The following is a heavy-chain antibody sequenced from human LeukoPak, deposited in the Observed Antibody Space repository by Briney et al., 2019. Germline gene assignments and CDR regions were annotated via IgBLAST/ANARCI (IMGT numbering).Heavy chain of an antibody. J-gene: IGHJ4*02. Sequence: GGSLRLSCAASGFTFSSYSMNWVRQAPGKGLEGVSYISSSSSTIYYSDSVKGRFTISRDNAKNSLYLQMNSLRAEDTAVYYCVRGRGSSLPRDYWGQGTLVTVSS. CDR2: ISSSSSTI. CDR3: VRGRGSSLPRDY. D-gene: IGHD6-6*01. CDR1: GFTFSSYS. V-gene: IGHV3-48*01.